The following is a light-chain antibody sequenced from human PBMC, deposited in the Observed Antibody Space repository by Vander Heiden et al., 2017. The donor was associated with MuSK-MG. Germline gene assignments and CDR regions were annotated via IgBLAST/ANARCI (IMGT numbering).Light chain of an antibody. CDR2: GAS. CDR3: LKYNSPPPLT. J-gene: IGKJ4*01. Sequence: DVQMTQSPSSLSASVGDRVTITCRASQGIRVYVAWYQQKPGKLPVLLIYGASTLQPGVPSRFSGSGSGTDFTLTISNLQPEDFATYYCLKYNSPPPLTFGGGTKVEIK. CDR1: QGIRVY. V-gene: IGKV1-27*01.